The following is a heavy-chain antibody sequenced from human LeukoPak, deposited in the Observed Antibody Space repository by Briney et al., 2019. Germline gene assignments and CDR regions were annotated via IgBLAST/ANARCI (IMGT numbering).Heavy chain of an antibody. CDR3: AREIAAVDY. CDR1: GGSISSSSYY. V-gene: IGHV4-39*07. Sequence: PSQTLSLTCTVSGGSISSSSYYWGWIRQPPGKGLEWIGSIYYSGSTYYNPSLKSRVTISVDTSKNQFSLKLSSVTAADTAVYYCAREIAAVDYWGQGTLVTVSS. CDR2: IYYSGST. D-gene: IGHD6-13*01. J-gene: IGHJ4*02.